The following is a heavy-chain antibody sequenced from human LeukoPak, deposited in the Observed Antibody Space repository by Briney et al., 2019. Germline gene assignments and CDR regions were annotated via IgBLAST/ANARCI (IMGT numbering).Heavy chain of an antibody. CDR2: INHSGST. CDR1: GGSFSGYY. CDR3: ARVSVVYGMDV. J-gene: IGHJ6*02. V-gene: IGHV4-34*01. Sequence: SETLSLTCAVYGGSFSGYYWSWIRQPPGKGLEWIGEINHSGSTNYTPSLKSRVTISVDTSKSQFSLKLSSVTAADTAVYYCARVSVVYGMDVWGRGTTVTVSS.